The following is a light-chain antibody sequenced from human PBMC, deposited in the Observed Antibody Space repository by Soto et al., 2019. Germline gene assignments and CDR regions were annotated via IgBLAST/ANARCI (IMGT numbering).Light chain of an antibody. CDR2: DAY. V-gene: IGKV3-11*01. CDR3: QQRSNWRTIT. Sequence: ENVLTRSRATMTLSPGERATLSCRASQSVSGDLAGYQQKPGQAPRLILCDAYNRATGIPATFSGSGSGTDFTLTISSLEAEDFAVYYCQQRSNWRTITCGQGTRLEI. J-gene: IGKJ5*01. CDR1: QSVSGD.